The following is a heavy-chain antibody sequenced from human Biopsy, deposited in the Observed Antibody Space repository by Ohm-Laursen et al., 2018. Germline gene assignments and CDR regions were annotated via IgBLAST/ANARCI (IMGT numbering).Heavy chain of an antibody. J-gene: IGHJ2*01. V-gene: IGHV4-59*01. CDR3: ARDRGYYSDRTVPGYFDL. CDR2: VYYTGST. Sequence: SGTLPLTCTVSGDSISSYYWSWIRQPPGKGLQWIGYVYYTGSTDYNPSLQSRVTISVDTSKNHFSLRLRSVTPADTAIYYCARDRGYYSDRTVPGYFDLWGRGTLVTVSS. D-gene: IGHD3-22*01. CDR1: GDSISSYY.